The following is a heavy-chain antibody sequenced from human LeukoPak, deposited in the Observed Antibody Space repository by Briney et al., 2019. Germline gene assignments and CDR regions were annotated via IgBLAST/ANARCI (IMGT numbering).Heavy chain of an antibody. J-gene: IGHJ4*02. D-gene: IGHD6-19*01. CDR2: ISGSGGST. CDR3: AKDLAAVPGNKYFAY. CDR1: GFTFSTYD. Sequence: GVSLRLSCAASGFTFSTYDMTWVRQAPGKGLEWVSSISGSGGSTYYADSVKGRFTTSRDNSKNTLYLQMNGLRAEDTAVYYCAKDLAAVPGNKYFAYWGQGTLVTVSS. V-gene: IGHV3-23*01.